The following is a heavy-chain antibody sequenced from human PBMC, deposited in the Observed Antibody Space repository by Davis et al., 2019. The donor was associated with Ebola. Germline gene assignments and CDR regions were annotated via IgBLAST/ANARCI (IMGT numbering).Heavy chain of an antibody. CDR3: ASYVDTAMVFDY. D-gene: IGHD5-18*01. Sequence: SETLSLTCTVSGGSISSYYWSWIRQPPGKGLEWIGYIYHSGSTYYNPSLKSRVTISVDRSKNQFSLKLSSVTAADTAVYYCASYVDTAMVFDYGGQGTLVTVSS. V-gene: IGHV4-59*12. J-gene: IGHJ4*02. CDR2: IYHSGST. CDR1: GGSISSYY.